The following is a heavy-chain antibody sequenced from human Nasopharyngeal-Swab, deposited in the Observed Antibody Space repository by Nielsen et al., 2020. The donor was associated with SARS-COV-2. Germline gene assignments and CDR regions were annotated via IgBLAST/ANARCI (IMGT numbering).Heavy chain of an antibody. CDR3: TTQLGDAFIS. CDR1: GGTFSSYA. V-gene: IGHV1-69*13. Sequence: SVNVSCKASGGTFSSYAMSLVRQAPGQGLEWMGGIIPIFGTANYAQKFQGRVTITADESTNTAYMELSSLRSEDTAVYYCTTQLGDAFISGAKGQWSPSLQ. J-gene: IGHJ3*02. CDR2: IIPIFGTA. D-gene: IGHD6-6*01.